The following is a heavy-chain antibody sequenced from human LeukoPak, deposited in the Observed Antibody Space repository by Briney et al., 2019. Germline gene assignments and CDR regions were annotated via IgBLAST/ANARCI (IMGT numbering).Heavy chain of an antibody. V-gene: IGHV3-33*01. CDR3: ARSPYCSGGSCYYFDY. CDR2: IWYDGSNK. CDR1: GFTFSSYD. J-gene: IGHJ4*02. Sequence: PGGSLRLSCAASGFTFSSYDMHWVRQAPGKGLERVAVIWYDGSNKYYADSVKGRFTISRDNSKNTLYLQMNSLRAEDTAVYYCARSPYCSGGSCYYFDYWGQGTLVTVSS. D-gene: IGHD2-15*01.